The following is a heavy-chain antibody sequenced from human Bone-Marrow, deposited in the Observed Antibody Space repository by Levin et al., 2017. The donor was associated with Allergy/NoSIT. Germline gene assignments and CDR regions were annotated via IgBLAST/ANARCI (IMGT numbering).Heavy chain of an antibody. CDR3: ARHGDYGSGSYDLYYYYFYMDV. Sequence: GESLKISCKASGYTFSDYYMQWVRQAPGQGLEWMGWINPNSGGTNYAQKFQGRVTMTTDTSISTVYMELSSLRSDDTAVYYCARHGDYGSGSYDLYYYYFYMDVWGRGTAVTVSS. V-gene: IGHV1-2*02. J-gene: IGHJ6*03. CDR1: GYTFSDYY. CDR2: INPNSGGT. D-gene: IGHD3-10*01.